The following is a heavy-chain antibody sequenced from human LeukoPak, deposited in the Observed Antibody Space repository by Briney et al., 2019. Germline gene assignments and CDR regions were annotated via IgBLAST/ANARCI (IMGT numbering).Heavy chain of an antibody. CDR1: GFTFSNYW. D-gene: IGHD3-3*01. CDR3: ARAPREWLLGYYFDY. J-gene: IGHJ4*02. V-gene: IGHV3-7*01. Sequence: GGSLRLSCAASGFTFSNYWMSWVRQAPGKGLEWVANIKLDGSEEYYEDSVKGRFTISRDNAKNSLYLQMISLRAEDTALYYCARAPREWLLGYYFDYWGQGALVTVSS. CDR2: IKLDGSEE.